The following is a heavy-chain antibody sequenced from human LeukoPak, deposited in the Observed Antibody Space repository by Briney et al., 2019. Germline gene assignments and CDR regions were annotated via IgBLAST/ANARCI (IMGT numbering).Heavy chain of an antibody. Sequence: PSETLSLTCTVSGGSISSYYWSWIRQPPGKGLEWIGYIYYSGSTNYNPSLKSRVTISVDTSKNQFSLKLSSVTAADTAVYYCAASEGEQPPDWFDPWGQGTLVTVSS. D-gene: IGHD3-16*01. CDR2: IYYSGST. V-gene: IGHV4-59*01. CDR1: GGSISSYY. J-gene: IGHJ5*02. CDR3: AASEGEQPPDWFDP.